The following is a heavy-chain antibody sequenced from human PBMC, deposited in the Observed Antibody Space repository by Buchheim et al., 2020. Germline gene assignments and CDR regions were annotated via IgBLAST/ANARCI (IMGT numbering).Heavy chain of an antibody. CDR1: GFTFSSYA. J-gene: IGHJ6*02. CDR2: ISGSGGST. D-gene: IGHD6-19*01. V-gene: IGHV3-23*01. CDR3: AKSLYIAVAATGYYYYYYGMDV. Sequence: EVQLLESGGGLVQPGGSLRLSCAASGFTFSSYAMSWVRQAPGKGLEWVSAISGSGGSTYYADSVKGRFTISRDNSKNTLYLQMNSLRAEDTAVYYCAKSLYIAVAATGYYYYYYGMDVWGQGTT.